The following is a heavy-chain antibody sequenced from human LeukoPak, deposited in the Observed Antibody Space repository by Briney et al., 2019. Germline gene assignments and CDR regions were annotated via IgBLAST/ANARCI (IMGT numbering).Heavy chain of an antibody. V-gene: IGHV4-38-2*02. CDR3: ARHRSYYNKLFDY. CDR1: GYSLSSGYY. D-gene: IGHD3-10*01. J-gene: IGHJ4*02. Sequence: SETLSLTCTVSGYSLSSGYYWGWIRQPPGKGLEWIGEINHSGSTNYNPSLKSRVTISVDTSKNQFSLKLSSVTAADTAVYYCARHRSYYNKLFDYWGQGTLVTVSS. CDR2: INHSGST.